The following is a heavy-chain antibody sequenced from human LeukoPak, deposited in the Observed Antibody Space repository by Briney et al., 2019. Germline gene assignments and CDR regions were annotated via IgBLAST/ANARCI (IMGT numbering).Heavy chain of an antibody. Sequence: SETLSLTCTVSGGSISTFYWSWLRQPPGKGLEWIGYIFHPAHSNHHPSLKGRVTISVDTSKNQFSLNLNSVTAADTAMYYCARHPFTDGFDLWGQGTMVTVSS. CDR1: GGSISTFY. V-gene: IGHV4-59*08. CDR3: ARHPFTDGFDL. CDR2: IFHPAHS. J-gene: IGHJ3*01.